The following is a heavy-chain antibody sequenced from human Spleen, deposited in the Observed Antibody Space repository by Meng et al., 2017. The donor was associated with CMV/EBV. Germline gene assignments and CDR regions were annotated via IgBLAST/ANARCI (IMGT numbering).Heavy chain of an antibody. CDR3: AREGVVGTTMYFDY. CDR1: GGTFSNYG. CDR2: IIPIFGTA. V-gene: IGHV1-69*05. Sequence: SGGTFSNYGVNWVRQAPGQGLEWMGGIIPIFGTANYAQKFQGRVTITTDESTTTAYMELSGLRSDDTAVYYCAREGVVGTTMYFDYWGQGTLVTVSS. D-gene: IGHD1-1*01. J-gene: IGHJ4*02.